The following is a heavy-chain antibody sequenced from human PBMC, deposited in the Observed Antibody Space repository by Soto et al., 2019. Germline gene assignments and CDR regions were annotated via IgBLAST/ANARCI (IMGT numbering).Heavy chain of an antibody. D-gene: IGHD6-13*01. Sequence: ASVTVSCTASGYTFTSCGMRCVRQAPGQGLEWMGWISAYNGNTNYAQKLQGRVTMTTDTSTSTAYMELRSLRSDDTAVYYCARGVGYSRSWYTGYYYYYMDVWGKGTTVTVSS. CDR3: ARGVGYSRSWYTGYYYYYMDV. CDR1: GYTFTSCG. V-gene: IGHV1-18*01. J-gene: IGHJ6*03. CDR2: ISAYNGNT.